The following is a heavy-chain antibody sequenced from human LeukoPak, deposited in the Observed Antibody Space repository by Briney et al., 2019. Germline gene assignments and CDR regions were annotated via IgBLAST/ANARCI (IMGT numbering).Heavy chain of an antibody. CDR3: ARASGPFDY. CDR1: GFTFSTYG. Sequence: GGSLRLSCAASGFTFSTYGMHWVGQAPGKGLEWVAVIWSDGSNKYYADSVKGRFTISRDNSKSTLYLQMNSLRAEDTAVYSCARASGPFDYWGQGTLVTVSS. J-gene: IGHJ4*02. V-gene: IGHV3-33*01. D-gene: IGHD3-10*01. CDR2: IWSDGSNK.